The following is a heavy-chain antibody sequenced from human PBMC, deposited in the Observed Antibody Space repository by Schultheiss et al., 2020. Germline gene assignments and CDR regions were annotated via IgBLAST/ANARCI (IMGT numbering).Heavy chain of an antibody. Sequence: GGSLRLSCAASRFTFSSDGMHWVRQAPGKGLEWVAVIWYDGSNKNYADSVKGRFTISRDNSKNTLYLQMNSMRAEDTAVYYCARYSGSAAGTRAIDYWGQGTLVTVSS. CDR1: RFTFSSDG. J-gene: IGHJ4*02. V-gene: IGHV3-33*01. CDR2: IWYDGSNK. D-gene: IGHD6-13*01. CDR3: ARYSGSAAGTRAIDY.